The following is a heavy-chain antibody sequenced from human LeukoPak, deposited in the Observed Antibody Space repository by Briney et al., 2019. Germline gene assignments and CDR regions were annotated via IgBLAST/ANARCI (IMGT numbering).Heavy chain of an antibody. CDR2: IKSDGSST. J-gene: IGHJ4*02. V-gene: IGHV3-74*01. CDR1: GFTFRRYW. CDR3: AREGYNSDFGDY. Sequence: GGTLRLSCAASGFTFRRYWMHWVRQAPGKGLVWVSRIKSDGSSTNYADSVKGRFTISRDNAKNTLYLQMNSLRAEDTAVYYCAREGYNSDFGDYWGQGTLVTVSS. D-gene: IGHD5-24*01.